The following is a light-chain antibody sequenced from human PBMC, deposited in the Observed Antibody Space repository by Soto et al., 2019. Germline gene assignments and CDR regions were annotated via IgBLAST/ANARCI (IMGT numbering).Light chain of an antibody. CDR3: QQYVSSPFT. V-gene: IGKV3-20*01. Sequence: EIVLTQSPGTLSLSPGERATFSCRASQSVSSNFVAWFQQKPGQVPRLLIYRASNRATGIPDRFSGSGSGTDFTLNINRLEPEDFAVYYCQQYVSSPFTFGPGTKVDI. CDR2: RAS. CDR1: QSVSSNF. J-gene: IGKJ3*01.